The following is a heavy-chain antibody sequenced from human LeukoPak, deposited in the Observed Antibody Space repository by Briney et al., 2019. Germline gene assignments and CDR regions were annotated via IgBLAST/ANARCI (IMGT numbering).Heavy chain of an antibody. J-gene: IGHJ4*02. D-gene: IGHD2-15*01. Sequence: GASVKVSCKVSGYTLTELSMHWVRPAPGKGLEGMGGFDPEDGETIYAQKFQGRVTMTEDTSTDTAYMELSSLRSEDTAVYYCATDHGYCSGGSCYSYWGQGTLVTVSS. V-gene: IGHV1-24*01. CDR3: ATDHGYCSGGSCYSY. CDR2: FDPEDGET. CDR1: GYTLTELS.